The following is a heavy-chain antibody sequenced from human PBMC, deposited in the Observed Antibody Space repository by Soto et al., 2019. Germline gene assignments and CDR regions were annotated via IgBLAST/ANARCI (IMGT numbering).Heavy chain of an antibody. J-gene: IGHJ6*02. D-gene: IGHD1-26*01. V-gene: IGHV3-13*01. Sequence: PAGSLGVSCAASGLTFRSYDMHWVRQATGKGLEWVSAIGTAGDTYYPGSVKGRFTISRENAKNSLYLQMNSLRAGDTAVYYCSRAVGARLGMDVWGQGTTVTVSS. CDR2: IGTAGDT. CDR3: SRAVGARLGMDV. CDR1: GLTFRSYD.